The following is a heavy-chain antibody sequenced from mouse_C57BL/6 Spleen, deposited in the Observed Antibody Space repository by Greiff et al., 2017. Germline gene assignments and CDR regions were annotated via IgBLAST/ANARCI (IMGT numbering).Heavy chain of an antibody. CDR3: ARGAYDYDALYFDY. V-gene: IGHV3-6*01. CDR2: ISYDGSN. D-gene: IGHD2-4*01. J-gene: IGHJ2*01. Sequence: EVKLQESGPGLVKPSQSLSLTCSVTGYSITSGYYWNWIRQFPGNKLEWMGYISYDGSNNYNPSLKNRISITRDTSQNQFFLKLNSVTTEDTATYYCARGAYDYDALYFDYWGQGTTLTVSS. CDR1: GYSITSGYY.